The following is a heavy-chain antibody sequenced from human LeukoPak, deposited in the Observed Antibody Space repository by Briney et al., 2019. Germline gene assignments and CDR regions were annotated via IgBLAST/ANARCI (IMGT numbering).Heavy chain of an antibody. CDR3: ASSGSSSWPPEDV. D-gene: IGHD6-13*01. CDR2: IWYDGSNK. J-gene: IGHJ6*02. Sequence: HGRSLRLSCAASGFTFSSYGMHWVRQAPGKGLEWVAVIWYDGSNKYYADSVKGRFTISRDNSKNTLYLQMNSLRAEDTAVYYCASSGSSSWPPEDVWGQGTTVTVSS. V-gene: IGHV3-33*01. CDR1: GFTFSSYG.